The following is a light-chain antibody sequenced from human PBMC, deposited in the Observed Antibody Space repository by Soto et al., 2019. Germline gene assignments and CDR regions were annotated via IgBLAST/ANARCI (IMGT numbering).Light chain of an antibody. CDR2: VNSDGSH. Sequence: QPVLTQSPSASASLGASVKLTCTLSSGHSSYAIAWHQQQPEKGPRYLMKVNSDGSHSKVDGIPDRFSGSSSGAERYLTISSLQSEDEADSYCQPWGTHIHRVFGTGTHLTVL. J-gene: IGLJ1*01. CDR3: QPWGTHIHRV. CDR1: SGHSSYA. V-gene: IGLV4-69*01.